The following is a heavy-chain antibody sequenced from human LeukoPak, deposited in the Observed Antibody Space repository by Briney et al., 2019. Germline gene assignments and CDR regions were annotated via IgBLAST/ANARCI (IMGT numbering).Heavy chain of an antibody. CDR2: MNPNSGNT. CDR1: GYTFTDFY. D-gene: IGHD6-6*01. CDR3: ARGSSSSSVNGHYYYYMDV. Sequence: GASVKVSCKASGYTFTDFYMHWVRQAPGQGLEWMGWMNPNSGNTGYAQKFQGRVTMTRNTSISTAYMELSSLRSEDTAVYYCARGSSSSSVNGHYYYYMDVWGKGTTVTVSS. V-gene: IGHV1-8*02. J-gene: IGHJ6*03.